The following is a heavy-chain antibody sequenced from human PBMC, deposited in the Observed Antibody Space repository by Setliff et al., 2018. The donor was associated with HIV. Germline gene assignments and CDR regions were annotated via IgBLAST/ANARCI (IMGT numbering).Heavy chain of an antibody. V-gene: IGHV1-24*01. Sequence: ASVKVSCKVSGYTLAEISMHWVRQAPGKGLEWMGGFDPEDGEKVYAQGFQGTVTMTEDTSTDTAYMELTSLTSEDTAVHYCATITFYYDSSGSQNKKSYFFDYWGQGTLVTVSS. CDR3: ATITFYYDSSGSQNKKSYFFDY. CDR2: FDPEDGEK. J-gene: IGHJ4*02. CDR1: GYTLAEIS. D-gene: IGHD3-22*01.